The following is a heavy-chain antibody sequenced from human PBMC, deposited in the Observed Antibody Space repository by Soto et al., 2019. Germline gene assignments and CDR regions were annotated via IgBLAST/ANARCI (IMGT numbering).Heavy chain of an antibody. CDR3: AREIVGHDAFDI. CDR1: GGSISSYY. CDR2: IYYSGST. D-gene: IGHD3-10*01. V-gene: IGHV4-59*01. Sequence: XXTLSLACTVSGGSISSYYWGWILQPPGKGLEWIGYIYYSGSTNYNTSLKSRVTISVDTSKNQFSLKLSSVTAAETAVYYCAREIVGHDAFDIWGQGTMVTVSS. J-gene: IGHJ3*02.